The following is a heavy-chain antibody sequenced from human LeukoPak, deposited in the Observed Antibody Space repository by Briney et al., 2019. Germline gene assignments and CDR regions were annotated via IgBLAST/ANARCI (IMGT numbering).Heavy chain of an antibody. CDR3: ARDADGYED. D-gene: IGHD5-18*01. V-gene: IGHV3-7*01. CDR2: IKEDGSED. Sequence: GGSLRLSCAASGFTFSRAWMSWLRQAPGKGLEWVANIKEDGSEDYYADSVKGRFAISKDNAKSSLYLQMNSLRAEDTAMYYCARDADGYEDWGQGTLVTVSS. J-gene: IGHJ4*02. CDR1: GFTFSRAW.